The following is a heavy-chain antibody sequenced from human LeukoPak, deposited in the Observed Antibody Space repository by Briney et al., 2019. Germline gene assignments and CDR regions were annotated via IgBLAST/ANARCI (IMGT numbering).Heavy chain of an antibody. CDR2: IYYSGNT. Sequence: SETLSLTCTVSGDSISTSNSYWGWIRQPPGKGLEWIGSIYYSGNTYYNASLKSRVTISVDTSKNQFSLKLISVTAADTAVYYCARVEMATIHRADYWGQGTLVTVSS. J-gene: IGHJ4*02. CDR3: ARVEMATIHRADY. D-gene: IGHD5-24*01. CDR1: GDSISTSNSY. V-gene: IGHV4-39*07.